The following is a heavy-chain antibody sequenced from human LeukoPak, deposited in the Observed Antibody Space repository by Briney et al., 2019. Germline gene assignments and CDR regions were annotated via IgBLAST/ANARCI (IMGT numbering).Heavy chain of an antibody. CDR2: IYYSGST. CDR3: ARHEPYQYYFDY. J-gene: IGHJ4*02. Sequence: SETLSLTCTVSGGSISSSSYYWGWIRQPPGKGLEWIGSIYYSGSTYYNPSLKSRVTISVDTSKNQFSLKLSSVTAADTAVYYCARHEPYQYYFDYWGQGTLVTVSS. CDR1: GGSISSSSYY. V-gene: IGHV4-39*01. D-gene: IGHD1-14*01.